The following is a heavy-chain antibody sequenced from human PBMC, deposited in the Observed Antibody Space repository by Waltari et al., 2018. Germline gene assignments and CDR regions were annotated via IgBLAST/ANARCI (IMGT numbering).Heavy chain of an antibody. CDR1: GFTFSSYW. J-gene: IGHJ3*02. CDR2: IKQDGREK. Sequence: EVQLVESGGGLVQPGGSLRLSCAASGFTFSSYWMSWVRQAPGKGLEWVANIKQDGREKYYVGSVKGRFTISRDNAKNSLYLQMNSLRAEDTAVYYCARDRRFLEWLLIGGVDAFDIWGQGTMVTVSS. D-gene: IGHD3-3*01. V-gene: IGHV3-7*01. CDR3: ARDRRFLEWLLIGGVDAFDI.